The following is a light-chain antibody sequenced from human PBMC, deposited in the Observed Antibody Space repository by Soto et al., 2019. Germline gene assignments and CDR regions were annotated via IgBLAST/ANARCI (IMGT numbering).Light chain of an antibody. Sequence: EIVLTPSPGTLSLSPGERATLSCRASQSVSSSYLAWYQQKPGQAPRLLIYGASSRATGIPDRFSGSGSGTEFTLTISSLQSEDFAVYYCQQYSNWPFTFGGGNKGDIK. CDR1: QSVSSSY. CDR3: QQYSNWPFT. CDR2: GAS. J-gene: IGKJ4*01. V-gene: IGKV3-20*01.